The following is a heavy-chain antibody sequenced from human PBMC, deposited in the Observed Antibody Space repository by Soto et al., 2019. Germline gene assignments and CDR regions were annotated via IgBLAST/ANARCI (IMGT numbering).Heavy chain of an antibody. CDR2: INAGNGYT. CDR1: GYTFTSYA. J-gene: IGHJ6*03. D-gene: IGHD3-10*01. V-gene: IGHV1-3*01. Sequence: QVQLVQSGAEVKKPGASVKVSCKASGYTFTSYAMHWVRQAPGQRLEWMAWINAGNGYTKYSQKFQGRVTITRDTSASTAYMELSSLRSEDTAVYYCARGVFYYGSGSYNYYYYMDAWGKGTTVTVSS. CDR3: ARGVFYYGSGSYNYYYYMDA.